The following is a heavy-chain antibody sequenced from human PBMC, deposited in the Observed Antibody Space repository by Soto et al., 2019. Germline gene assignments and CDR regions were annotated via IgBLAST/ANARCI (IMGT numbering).Heavy chain of an antibody. Sequence: GGSLRLSCAASGFTFSSYWMSWVRQAPGKGLEWVANIKQDGSEKYYVDSVKGRFTISRDNAKNSLYLQMNSLRAEDTAVYYCARDSVSSYGHTYYFDYWGQGTLVTVSS. V-gene: IGHV3-7*01. J-gene: IGHJ4*02. CDR3: ARDSVSSYGHTYYFDY. D-gene: IGHD5-18*01. CDR1: GFTFSSYW. CDR2: IKQDGSEK.